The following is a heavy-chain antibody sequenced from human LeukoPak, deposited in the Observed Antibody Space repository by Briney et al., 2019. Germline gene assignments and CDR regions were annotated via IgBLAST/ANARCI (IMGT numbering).Heavy chain of an antibody. Sequence: GESLKISCKASGYSFSGYWLGWVRQMPGKGLEWMGIIYPGDSDTAYSPSFQGQVTISADKSISTAYLQWSSLKASDTGIYYCARRLRFAEGAYFDYWGQGTLVTVSS. D-gene: IGHD3-16*01. V-gene: IGHV5-51*01. CDR1: GYSFSGYW. J-gene: IGHJ4*02. CDR2: IYPGDSDT. CDR3: ARRLRFAEGAYFDY.